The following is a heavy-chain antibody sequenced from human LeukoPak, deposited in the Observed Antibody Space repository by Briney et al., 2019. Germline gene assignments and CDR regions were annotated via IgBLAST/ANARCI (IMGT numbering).Heavy chain of an antibody. V-gene: IGHV4-59*01. D-gene: IGHD6-13*01. Sequence: SETLSLTRTDSGASMSDYFWTWIRQPPGKGLEWIGYIYYSGSTNYNPSLKSRVTISVDTSKNQFSLKLSSVTAADTAVYYCARVLTGYSSSWYEPYYYYMDVWGKGTTVTVSS. CDR1: GASMSDYF. CDR2: IYYSGST. CDR3: ARVLTGYSSSWYEPYYYYMDV. J-gene: IGHJ6*03.